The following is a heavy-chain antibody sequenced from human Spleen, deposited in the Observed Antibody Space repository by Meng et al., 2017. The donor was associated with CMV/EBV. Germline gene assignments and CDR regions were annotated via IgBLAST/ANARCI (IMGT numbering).Heavy chain of an antibody. J-gene: IGHJ6*02. CDR1: GYTFTGYY. V-gene: IGHV1-2*02. CDR2: INPNSGGT. D-gene: IGHD3-3*01. Sequence: ASVKVSCKASGYTFTGYYMHWVRQAPGQGLEWMGWINPNSGGTKYAQRFQGRVTMTRDTSINTAYMELSSLRSDDTAVYYCARSAASDLPYYGLDVWGQGTTVTVSS. CDR3: ARSAASDLPYYGLDV.